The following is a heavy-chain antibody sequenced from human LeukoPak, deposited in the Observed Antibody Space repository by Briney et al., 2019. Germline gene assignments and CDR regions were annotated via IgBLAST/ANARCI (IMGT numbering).Heavy chain of an antibody. V-gene: IGHV4-34*01. CDR3: ATQTSFAYFDY. Sequence: SETLSLTCAVYGGSFSGYYWSWIRQPPGKGLEWIGEINHSGSTNYNPSLKSRVTISVDTSKNQFSLKLSSVTAADTAEYHCATQTSFAYFDYWGQGTLVTVSS. CDR2: INHSGST. D-gene: IGHD3-10*01. J-gene: IGHJ4*02. CDR1: GGSFSGYY.